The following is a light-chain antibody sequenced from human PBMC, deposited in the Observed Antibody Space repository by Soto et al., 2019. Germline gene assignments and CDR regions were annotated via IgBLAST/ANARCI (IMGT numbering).Light chain of an antibody. CDR3: QQRSNWPPIT. CDR1: QSVSSSY. V-gene: IGKV3D-20*02. J-gene: IGKJ5*01. Sequence: ETVLTQSPGTLSLSAGERATVSCRASQSVSSSYLAWYQQKPGQAPRLLIYDASNRATGIPARFSGSGSGTDFTLTISSLEPEDFAVYYCQQRSNWPPITFGQGTRLEIK. CDR2: DAS.